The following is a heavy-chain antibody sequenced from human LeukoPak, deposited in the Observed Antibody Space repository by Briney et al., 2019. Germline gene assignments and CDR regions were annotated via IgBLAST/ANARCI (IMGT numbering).Heavy chain of an antibody. Sequence: GESLKISCGGSGYKFTSHWIAWVRQMPGQGLEWMGMIYPSDSDTRYSPSFRGQVTLSADKSISTAYLQWSSLKASDTAMYYCARLRSGGSYYDSSGYYYAAGPFDYWGQGTLVTVSS. CDR2: IYPSDSDT. J-gene: IGHJ4*02. CDR3: ARLRSGGSYYDSSGYYYAAGPFDY. V-gene: IGHV5-51*01. D-gene: IGHD3-22*01. CDR1: GYKFTSHW.